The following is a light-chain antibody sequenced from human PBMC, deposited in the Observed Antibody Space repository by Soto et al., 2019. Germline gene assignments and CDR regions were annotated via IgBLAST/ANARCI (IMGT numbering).Light chain of an antibody. CDR1: QSVSSSY. V-gene: IGKV3-20*01. CDR3: QQYGSSPAET. J-gene: IGKJ1*01. CDR2: DAS. Sequence: EIVLTQSPGTLTLSPGERATLSCRASQSVSSSYLAWYQQKPGQAPRLLIYDASSRATGIPDRFSGSGSGTDFALTISRLEPEDFAVYYCQQYGSSPAETFGQGTKVDIK.